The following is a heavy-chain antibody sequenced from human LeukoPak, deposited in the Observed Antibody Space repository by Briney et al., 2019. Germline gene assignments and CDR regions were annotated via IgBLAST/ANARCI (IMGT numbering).Heavy chain of an antibody. CDR1: GFTLSSYG. D-gene: IGHD3-10*01. J-gene: IGHJ4*02. Sequence: GFLRLFCAASGFTLSSYGMSWVRPAPGEGLEWVSAISGSGGSTYYADSVKGRFTISRDNSKNTLYLQMNSLRAEDTAVYYCANSRPMVRGVPDYWGQGTLVTVSS. CDR3: ANSRPMVRGVPDY. V-gene: IGHV3-23*01. CDR2: ISGSGGST.